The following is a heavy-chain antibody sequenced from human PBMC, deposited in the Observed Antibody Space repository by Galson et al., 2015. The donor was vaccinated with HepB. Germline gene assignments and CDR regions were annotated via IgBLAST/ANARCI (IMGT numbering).Heavy chain of an antibody. CDR2: IYSGGST. Sequence: SLRLSCAASGFTVSSNYMSWVRQAPGKGLEWVSVIYSGGSTYYADSVKGRFTISRDNSKNTLYLQMNSLRAEDTAVYYCARAGGYDSVWGSYPHLFDYLGQRTLVTVSS. CDR3: ARAGGYDSVWGSYPHLFDY. D-gene: IGHD3-16*01. V-gene: IGHV3-66*01. CDR1: GFTVSSNY. J-gene: IGHJ4*02.